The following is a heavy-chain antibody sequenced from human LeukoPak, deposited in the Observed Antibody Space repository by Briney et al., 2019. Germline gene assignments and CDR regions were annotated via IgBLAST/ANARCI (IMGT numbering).Heavy chain of an antibody. J-gene: IGHJ4*02. CDR3: ARREGWLLRDD. D-gene: IGHD3-22*01. V-gene: IGHV4-39*01. Sequence: PSETLSLTCTVSGVSISSSSHYWGWIRQPPGKGLEWIGSIYYSGRTYYNPSLKSRVTISVDTSKNQFSLKLSSVTAADTAVYYCARREGWLLRDDWGQGTLVTVSS. CDR2: IYYSGRT. CDR1: GVSISSSSHY.